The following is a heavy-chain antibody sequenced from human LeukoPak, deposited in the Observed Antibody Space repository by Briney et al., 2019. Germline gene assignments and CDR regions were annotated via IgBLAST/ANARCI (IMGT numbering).Heavy chain of an antibody. Sequence: SQTLSLTCAISGDSFSSNSAAWNWIRQSPSRGLEWLGRTYYRSKWYNDYAVSVKSQISINSDTSKNQFSLQLYSVTPEDTAVYFCARGTSPIRFGQFNIDYWGQGTLVTVSS. V-gene: IGHV6-1*01. CDR1: GDSFSSNSAA. J-gene: IGHJ4*02. D-gene: IGHD3-10*01. CDR2: TYYRSKWYN. CDR3: ARGTSPIRFGQFNIDY.